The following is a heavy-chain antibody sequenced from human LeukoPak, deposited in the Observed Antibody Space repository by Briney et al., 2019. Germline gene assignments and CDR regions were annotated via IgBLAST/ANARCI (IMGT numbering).Heavy chain of an antibody. J-gene: IGHJ5*02. D-gene: IGHD3-10*01. CDR3: VRLPTGFPNWFDP. CDR2: VSYSGST. CDR1: GGSISSRPYY. Sequence: PSGTLSLTCSVSGGSISSRPYYGGWIRQSPGRGLEWVGSVSYSGSTYYNPSVRSRVTISVDTSKNQFSLNLTSVTAADTSVYYCVRLPTGFPNWFDPWGQGTLVTVSS. V-gene: IGHV4-39*01.